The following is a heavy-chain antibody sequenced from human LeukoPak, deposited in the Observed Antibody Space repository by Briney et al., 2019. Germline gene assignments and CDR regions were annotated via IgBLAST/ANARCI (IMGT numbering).Heavy chain of an antibody. Sequence: SETLSLTCSVSGGSISSHYWSWIRQTPGKGLEWIGYVFYGGSDNNDINYNPSLKTRVIISLDTSKNQFSLRMTSVTAADTAVYYCARVGEWLFDIDVWGKGTTVIVSS. CDR2: VFYGGSDNNDI. CDR1: GGSISSHY. CDR3: ARVGEWLFDIDV. J-gene: IGHJ6*03. D-gene: IGHD3-16*01. V-gene: IGHV4-59*11.